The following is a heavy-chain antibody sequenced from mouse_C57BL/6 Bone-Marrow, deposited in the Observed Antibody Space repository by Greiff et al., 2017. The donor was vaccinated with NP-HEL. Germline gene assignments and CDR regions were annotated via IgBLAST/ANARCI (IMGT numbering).Heavy chain of an antibody. J-gene: IGHJ3*01. CDR1: GYTFTSYW. D-gene: IGHD1-1*01. V-gene: IGHV1-64*01. CDR3: ARERDYYGRAWFAY. CDR2: IHPNSGST. Sequence: QVQLQQPGAELVKPGASVKLSCKASGYTFTSYWMHWVKQRPGQGLEWIGMIHPNSGSTNYNEKFKSKATLTVDKSSSTAYMKLSSLTSEDSAVYYCARERDYYGRAWFAYWGQGTLVTVSA.